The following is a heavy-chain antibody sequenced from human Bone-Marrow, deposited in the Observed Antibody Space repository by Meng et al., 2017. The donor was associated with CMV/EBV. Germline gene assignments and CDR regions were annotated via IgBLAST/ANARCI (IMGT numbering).Heavy chain of an antibody. V-gene: IGHV3-11*01. D-gene: IGHD3-10*01. CDR1: GFTFSDYY. Sequence: GESLKISCAASGFTFSDYYMSWIRQAPGKGLEWVSYISSSGSTIYYADSVKGRFTISRDNAKNSLYLQMNSLRAEDTAVYYCARVRFGELLYNYYYGMDVCGQGTTVTVSS. CDR3: ARVRFGELLYNYYYGMDV. J-gene: IGHJ6*02. CDR2: ISSSGSTI.